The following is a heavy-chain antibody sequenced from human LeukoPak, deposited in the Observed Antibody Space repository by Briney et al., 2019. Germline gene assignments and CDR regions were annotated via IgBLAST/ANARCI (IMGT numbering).Heavy chain of an antibody. D-gene: IGHD6-6*01. CDR1: GFTFSSYG. V-gene: IGHV3-33*01. CDR3: ARSLGRALYYFDY. J-gene: IGHJ4*02. Sequence: GGSLRLSCAVSGFTFSSYGMHWVRQAPGKGLEWVAVIWYDGSNKYYADSVKGRFTISRDNSKNTLYLQMNSLRAEDTAVYYRARSLGRALYYFDYWGQGTLVTVSS. CDR2: IWYDGSNK.